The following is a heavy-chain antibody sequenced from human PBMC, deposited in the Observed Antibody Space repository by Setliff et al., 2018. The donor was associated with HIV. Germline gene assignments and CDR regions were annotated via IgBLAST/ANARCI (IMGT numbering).Heavy chain of an antibody. D-gene: IGHD3-9*01. V-gene: IGHV4-34*01. CDR3: ARGHDILEPSGPFDY. Sequence: SETLSLTCAVYGGSFSGYYWSWIRQPPGKGLEWIGDINHSGSTNYNPSLKSRVAMSFDTSKNQFSLKLISVTAADTAVYYCARGHDILEPSGPFDYWGQGTLVTVSS. J-gene: IGHJ4*02. CDR2: INHSGST. CDR1: GGSFSGYY.